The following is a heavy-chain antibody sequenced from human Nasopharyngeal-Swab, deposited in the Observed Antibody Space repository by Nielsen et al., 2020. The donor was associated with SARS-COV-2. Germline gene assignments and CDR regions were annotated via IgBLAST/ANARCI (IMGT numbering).Heavy chain of an antibody. CDR3: ARGRARITMVRGVKQQHVDY. CDR2: INHSGST. V-gene: IGHV4-34*01. Sequence: RQAPGKGLEWIGEINHSGSTNYNPSLKSRVTISVDTSKNQFSLKLSSVTAADTAVYYCARGRARITMVRGVKQQHVDYWGQGTLVTVSS. D-gene: IGHD3-10*01. J-gene: IGHJ4*02.